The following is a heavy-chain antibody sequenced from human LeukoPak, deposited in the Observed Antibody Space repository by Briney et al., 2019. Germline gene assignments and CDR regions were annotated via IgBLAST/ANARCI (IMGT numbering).Heavy chain of an antibody. J-gene: IGHJ5*02. CDR2: INPSGGST. CDR3: ARVPNIAVAVRRNWFDP. D-gene: IGHD6-19*01. Sequence: ASVKVSCKASGYTFTSYYMHWVRQAPGQGLEWMGIINPSGGSTSYAQKFQGRVTMTRDTSTSTVYMELSSLRSEDTAVYYCARVPNIAVAVRRNWFDPWGQGTLVTVSS. CDR1: GYTFTSYY. V-gene: IGHV1-46*01.